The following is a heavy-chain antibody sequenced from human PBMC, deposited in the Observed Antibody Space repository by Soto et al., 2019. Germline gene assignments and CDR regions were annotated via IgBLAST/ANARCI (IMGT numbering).Heavy chain of an antibody. J-gene: IGHJ4*02. D-gene: IGHD3-3*01. CDR2: INPSGGST. Sequence: ASVKVSCKASVYTFTSYVISWVRQAPGQGLEWMGIINPSGGSTSYAQKFQGRVTMTRDTSTSTVYMELSSLRSEDTAVYYCAREEVDFWSGYYAPPTNAIDYWGQGTLVTVSS. CDR3: AREEVDFWSGYYAPPTNAIDY. CDR1: VYTFTSYV. V-gene: IGHV1-46*03.